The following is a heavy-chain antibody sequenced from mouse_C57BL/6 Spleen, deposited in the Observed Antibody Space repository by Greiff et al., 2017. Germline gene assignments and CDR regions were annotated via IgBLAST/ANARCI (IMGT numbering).Heavy chain of an antibody. CDR1: GYAFSSSW. J-gene: IGHJ3*01. D-gene: IGHD2-4*01. V-gene: IGHV1-82*01. CDR3: ARYGFDYGPLAY. CDR2: IYPGDGDT. Sequence: QVHVKQSGPELVKPGASVKISCKASGYAFSSSWMNWVKQRPGQGLEWIGRIYPGDGDTNYNGKFKGKATLTADKSSSTAYMQLSSLTSEDSAVYFCARYGFDYGPLAYWGQGTLVTVSA.